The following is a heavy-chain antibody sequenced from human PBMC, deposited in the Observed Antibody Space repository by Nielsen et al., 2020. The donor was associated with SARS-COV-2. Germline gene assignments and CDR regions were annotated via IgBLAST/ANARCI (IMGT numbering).Heavy chain of an antibody. CDR1: GFTFSSYG. Sequence: GGSLRLSCAASGFTFSSYGMNWVRQAPGKGLEWVSSISSSSSYIYYADSVKGRFTISRDNAKNSLYLQMNSMRAEDTAVYYCAKPVVLVAAEVDYWGQGTLVTVSS. CDR2: ISSSSSYI. CDR3: AKPVVLVAAEVDY. V-gene: IGHV3-21*01. J-gene: IGHJ4*02. D-gene: IGHD2-15*01.